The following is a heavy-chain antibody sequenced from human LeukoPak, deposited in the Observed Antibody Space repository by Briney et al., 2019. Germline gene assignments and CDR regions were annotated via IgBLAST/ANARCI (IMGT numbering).Heavy chain of an antibody. CDR2: IYHSGST. Sequence: SETLSLTCTVSGGSISSGGYYWSWIRQPPGKGLEWIGYIYHSGSTYYNPSLKSRVTISVDRSKNQFSLKLSSVTAADTAVYYCARRGQIGYSYGFVDYWGQGTLVTVSS. CDR1: GGSISSGGYY. D-gene: IGHD5-18*01. J-gene: IGHJ4*02. CDR3: ARRGQIGYSYGFVDY. V-gene: IGHV4-30-2*01.